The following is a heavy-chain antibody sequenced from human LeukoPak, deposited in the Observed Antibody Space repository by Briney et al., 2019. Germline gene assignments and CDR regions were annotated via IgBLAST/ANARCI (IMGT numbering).Heavy chain of an antibody. J-gene: IGHJ4*02. Sequence: GGSPRLSCAASGFTFSTYNMNWVRQAPGKGLEWVSSISSSSTYIYYADSVKGRFTISRDNAKNSLYLQMNSLRAEDTAVYYCARGSSRADYWGQGTLVTVSP. D-gene: IGHD6-19*01. V-gene: IGHV3-21*01. CDR1: GFTFSTYN. CDR3: ARGSSRADY. CDR2: ISSSSTYI.